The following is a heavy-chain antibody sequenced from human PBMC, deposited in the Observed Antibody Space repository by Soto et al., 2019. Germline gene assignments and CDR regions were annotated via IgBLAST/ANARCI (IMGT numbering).Heavy chain of an antibody. CDR2: IIPILGIA. CDR3: ARSGGEGFGAPDP. V-gene: IGHV1-69*02. CDR1: GGTFSSYT. Sequence: QVQLVQSGAEVKKPGSSVKVSCKASGGTFSSYTISWVRQAPGQGLEWMGRIIPILGIANYAQKFQGRVTITVDKSTSTAYMELSSLRSEDTAVYYCARSGGEGFGAPDPWGQGTLVTVSS. J-gene: IGHJ5*02. D-gene: IGHD3-10*01.